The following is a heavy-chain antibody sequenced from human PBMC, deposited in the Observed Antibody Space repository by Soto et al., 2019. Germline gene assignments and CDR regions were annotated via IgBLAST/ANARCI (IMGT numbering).Heavy chain of an antibody. V-gene: IGHV1-69*01. CDR1: GGTFSSYA. Sequence: QVQLVQSGAEVKKPGSSVKVSCKASGGTFSSYAISWVRQAPGQGLEWMGGIIPIFGTANYAQKFQGRVTITADESTRTANMGLRSLSFRNTALNYLAGKNGGGYFFNYYYGMTSGAKGPRSPSP. J-gene: IGHJ6*02. CDR3: AGKNGGGYFFNYYYGMTS. CDR2: IIPIFGTA. D-gene: IGHD3-22*01.